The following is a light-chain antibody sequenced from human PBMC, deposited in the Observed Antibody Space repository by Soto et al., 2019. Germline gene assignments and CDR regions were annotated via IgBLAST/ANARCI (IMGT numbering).Light chain of an antibody. Sequence: IVLTQSPGTLSLSPGERATLSCRASQSVSSSYLAWYQQKPGQAPRLLIYGASNRATGIPDRFSGSGSGTDFTLTISRLEPEDFAVYYCQQYGSSITFGQGTRRENK. J-gene: IGKJ5*01. CDR3: QQYGSSIT. CDR1: QSVSSSY. CDR2: GAS. V-gene: IGKV3-20*01.